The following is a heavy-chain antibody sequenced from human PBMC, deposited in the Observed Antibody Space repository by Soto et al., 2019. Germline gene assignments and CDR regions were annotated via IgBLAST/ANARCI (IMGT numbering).Heavy chain of an antibody. CDR1: GFTFSSYW. CDR3: ARDQKLWSGFRLTYYYGMDV. Sequence: GGSLRLSCAASGFTFSSYWMHWVRQAPGKRLVWVSRINSDGSSTSYADSVKGRFTISRDNAKDTLYLQMNSLRAEDTAVYYCARDQKLWSGFRLTYYYGMDVWGQGTTVTVSS. D-gene: IGHD3-10*01. V-gene: IGHV3-74*01. J-gene: IGHJ6*02. CDR2: INSDGSST.